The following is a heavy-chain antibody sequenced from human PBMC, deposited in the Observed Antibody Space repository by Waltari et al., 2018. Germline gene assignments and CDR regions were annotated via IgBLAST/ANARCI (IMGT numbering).Heavy chain of an antibody. J-gene: IGHJ3*02. CDR1: GVTFNTCA. Sequence: QVQLVESGGGVVQPGTSLRLACVASGVTFNTCAIPLCRQVPGKGLEWVAVILYDGSNKTYADSVKGRFTISRDNSKSTLYLEMNSLRPEDTAVYFCAKFAGGGYIFRSDAFDIWGQGTMVTVSP. CDR3: AKFAGGGYIFRSDAFDI. D-gene: IGHD1-26*01. V-gene: IGHV3-30*18. CDR2: ILYDGSNK.